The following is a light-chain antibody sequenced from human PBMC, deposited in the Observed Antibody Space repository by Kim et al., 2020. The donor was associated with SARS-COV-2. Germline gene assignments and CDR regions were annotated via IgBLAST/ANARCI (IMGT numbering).Light chain of an antibody. Sequence: PGERATLSCRASPSVGSSYVAWYQQKPGQAPRLLISGASSRATGIPDRFSGTGSGTDFTLTISRLEPEDFAVYFCHHYGTSPTPFGQGTKLEI. CDR1: PSVGSSY. J-gene: IGKJ2*01. CDR2: GAS. V-gene: IGKV3-20*01. CDR3: HHYGTSPTP.